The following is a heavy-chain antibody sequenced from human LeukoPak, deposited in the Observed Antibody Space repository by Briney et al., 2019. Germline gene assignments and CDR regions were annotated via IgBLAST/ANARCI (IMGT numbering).Heavy chain of an antibody. Sequence: KPSETLSLTCAVSGVSLSGYFLSWIRQPPGKGLEWMGEINQSGSTNYNPSLKSRVTISVDQSKNQFCLRLTSVTVADTAVYYCARGRGCSSTSCYTDYYYYMDVWGKGTTVTVSS. CDR2: INQSGST. CDR1: GVSLSGYF. J-gene: IGHJ6*03. CDR3: ARGRGCSSTSCYTDYYYYMDV. V-gene: IGHV4-34*01. D-gene: IGHD2-2*02.